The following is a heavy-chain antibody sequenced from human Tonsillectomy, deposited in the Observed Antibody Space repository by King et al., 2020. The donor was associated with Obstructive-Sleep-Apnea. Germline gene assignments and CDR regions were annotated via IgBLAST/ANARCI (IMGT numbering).Heavy chain of an antibody. V-gene: IGHV4-39*07. CDR3: ARGYDFPDWFDP. CDR2: IYYSGST. CDR1: GGSISSSSYY. D-gene: IGHD3-3*01. Sequence: LQLQESGPGLVKPSETLSLTCTVSGGSISSSSYYWGWIRQPPGKGLEWIGSIYYSGSTYYNPSLKSRVTISVDTSKNQFSLKLSSVTAADTAVYYCARGYDFPDWFDPWGQGTLVTVSS. J-gene: IGHJ5*02.